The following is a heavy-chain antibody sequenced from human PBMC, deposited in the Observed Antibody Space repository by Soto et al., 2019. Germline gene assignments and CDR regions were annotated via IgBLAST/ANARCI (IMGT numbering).Heavy chain of an antibody. CDR3: ARLGGKYSSSSFDY. J-gene: IGHJ4*02. CDR1: GGSISSYY. CDR2: IYYSGST. D-gene: IGHD6-6*01. Sequence: SETLSLTCTVSGGSISSYYWSWIRQPPGKGLEWIGYIYYSGSTNYNPSLKSRVTISVDTSKNQFSLKLSSVTAADTAVYYCARLGGKYSSSSFDYWGQGTLVTVSS. V-gene: IGHV4-59*01.